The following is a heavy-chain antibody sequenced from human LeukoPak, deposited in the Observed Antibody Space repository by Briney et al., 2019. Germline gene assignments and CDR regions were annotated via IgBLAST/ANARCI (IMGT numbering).Heavy chain of an antibody. Sequence: GGSLRLSCAASGFTFSSYAMHWVRQAPGKGLEWVAVIWYDGSNKYYADSVKGRFTISRDNSKNTLYLQMNSLRAEDTAVYYCARARLVRGSTFDYWGQGTLVTVSS. CDR2: IWYDGSNK. D-gene: IGHD3-10*01. CDR1: GFTFSSYA. V-gene: IGHV3-33*08. CDR3: ARARLVRGSTFDY. J-gene: IGHJ4*02.